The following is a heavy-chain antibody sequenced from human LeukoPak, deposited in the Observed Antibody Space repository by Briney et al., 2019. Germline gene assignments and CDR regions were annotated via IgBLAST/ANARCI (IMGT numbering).Heavy chain of an antibody. Sequence: SETLSLTCTVSGGSISSYYWSWIRQPPGKGLEWIGYIYYSGTTNYNPSLKSRVTISVDTSKNQFSLKLSSVTAADTAVYYCARGYGVWSGYPNYGMDVWGQGTTVTVSS. V-gene: IGHV4-59*12. CDR3: ARGYGVWSGYPNYGMDV. CDR1: GGSISSYY. CDR2: IYYSGTT. D-gene: IGHD3-3*01. J-gene: IGHJ6*02.